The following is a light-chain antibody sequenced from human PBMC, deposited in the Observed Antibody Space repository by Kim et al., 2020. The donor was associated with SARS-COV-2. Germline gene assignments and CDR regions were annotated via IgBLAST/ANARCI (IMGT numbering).Light chain of an antibody. CDR1: SSDVGGYNY. J-gene: IGLJ3*02. CDR3: SSYTSSSTLV. Sequence: GESITFSCTGTSSDVGGYNYVSWYQQHPGKAPKLMIYDVSNRPSGVSTRFSGSKSGNAASLTISGLQAEDEADYYCSSYTSSSTLVFGGGTQLTVL. CDR2: DVS. V-gene: IGLV2-14*04.